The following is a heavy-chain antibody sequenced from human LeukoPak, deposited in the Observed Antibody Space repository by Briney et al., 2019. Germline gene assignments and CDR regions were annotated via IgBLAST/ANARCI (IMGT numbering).Heavy chain of an antibody. CDR1: GGSINSGGYY. V-gene: IGHV4-31*03. D-gene: IGHD3-22*01. J-gene: IGHJ3*02. Sequence: PSQTLSLTCTVSGGSINSGGYYWSWIRQHPGKGLEWIGYIYYSGSTYYNPSLKSRVTIFVDTSKNQFSLKLSSVTAADTAVYYCARRGYDSSGYLVGVAFDIWGQGTMVTVSS. CDR2: IYYSGST. CDR3: ARRGYDSSGYLVGVAFDI.